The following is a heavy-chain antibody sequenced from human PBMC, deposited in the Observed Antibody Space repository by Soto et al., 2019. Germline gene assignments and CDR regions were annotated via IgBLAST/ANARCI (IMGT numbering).Heavy chain of an antibody. Sequence: PSETLSLTCTVSGGSVSSGSYYWSCIRQPPGKGLEWIGYIYYSGSTNYNPSLKSRVTISVDTSKNQFSLKLSSVTAADTAVYYCARVSTSDWYFDYWGQGTLVTAPQ. CDR1: GGSVSSGSYY. J-gene: IGHJ4*02. CDR2: IYYSGST. V-gene: IGHV4-61*01. D-gene: IGHD3-9*01. CDR3: ARVSTSDWYFDY.